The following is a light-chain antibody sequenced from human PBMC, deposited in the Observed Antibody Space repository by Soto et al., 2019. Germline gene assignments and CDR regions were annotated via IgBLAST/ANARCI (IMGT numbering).Light chain of an antibody. CDR3: QQYGSSPPIT. J-gene: IGKJ5*01. CDR2: GAS. V-gene: IGKV3-20*01. Sequence: EIVLTQSPGTLSLSPGERATLSCRASQRISNNYLAWYQQRPGQAPRLLIYGASSRANGIPERFSGSASGADFALTVSSLEPEDFAVYYCQQYGSSPPITFGQGTRWRL. CDR1: QRISNNY.